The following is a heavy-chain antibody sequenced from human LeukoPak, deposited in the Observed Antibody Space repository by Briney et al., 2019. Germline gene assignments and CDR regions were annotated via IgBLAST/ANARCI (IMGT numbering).Heavy chain of an antibody. CDR1: GFTFSNAW. CDR3: TREAGYYDSSGYYWSYFDY. Sequence: PGGSLRLSCGASGFTFSNAWMSWVRQAPGKGLEWVGFIRSKAYGGTTEYAASVKGRFTISRDDSKSIAYLQMNSLKTEDTAVYYCTREAGYYDSSGYYWSYFDYWGQGTLVTVSS. J-gene: IGHJ4*02. CDR2: IRSKAYGGTT. D-gene: IGHD3-22*01. V-gene: IGHV3-49*04.